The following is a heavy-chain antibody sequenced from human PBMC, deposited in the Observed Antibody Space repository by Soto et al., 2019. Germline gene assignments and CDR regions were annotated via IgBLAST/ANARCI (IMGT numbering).Heavy chain of an antibody. CDR1: GYSFTDYW. CDR2: IYPATSDT. Sequence: PGESLKISCKASGYSFTDYWIGWVRQMSGKGLEWMGLIYPATSDTRYSPSFQGQVTVSVDKSISTAYLQWSSLQASDTAMYYCARPDYGANRGTFDCWRQRTLVTVSS. CDR3: ARPDYGANRGTFDC. D-gene: IGHD4-17*01. J-gene: IGHJ4*02. V-gene: IGHV5-51*01.